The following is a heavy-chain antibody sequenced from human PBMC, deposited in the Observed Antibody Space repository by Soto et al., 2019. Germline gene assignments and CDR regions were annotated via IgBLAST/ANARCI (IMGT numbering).Heavy chain of an antibody. Sequence: EVQLLESGGDLVQPGGSLRLSCAASGFNVGAFAVNWVRQAPGKGLEWVSGISVSDAFIYYADSVRGRFSISRDASENLLYLQMNSLRVDDTALYYCTRETVAGRTGLDYWGPGTLVTVSS. CDR1: GFNVGAFA. D-gene: IGHD1-1*01. V-gene: IGHV3-23*01. CDR2: ISVSDAFI. J-gene: IGHJ4*02. CDR3: TRETVAGRTGLDY.